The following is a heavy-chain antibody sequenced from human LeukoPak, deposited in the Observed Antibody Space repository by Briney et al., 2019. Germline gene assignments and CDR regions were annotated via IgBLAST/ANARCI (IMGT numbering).Heavy chain of an antibody. CDR2: IYYSGST. CDR3: ARHGYDFWSGYYGYYFDY. D-gene: IGHD3-3*01. Sequence: GSLRLSCAASGFTFSDYYWSWIRQPPGKGLEWIGYIYYSGSTNYNPSLKSRVTISVDTSTNQFSLKLSSVTAADTAVYYCARHGYDFWSGYYGYYFDYWGQGTLVTVSS. V-gene: IGHV4-59*08. CDR1: GFTFSDYY. J-gene: IGHJ4*02.